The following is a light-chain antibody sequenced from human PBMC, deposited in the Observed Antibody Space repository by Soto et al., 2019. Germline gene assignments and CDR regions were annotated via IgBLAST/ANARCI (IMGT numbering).Light chain of an antibody. CDR3: SSYTSSSTLV. Sequence: QSALTQPASVSGSPGQSITISCTGTSSDVGYYNYVSWYQQHPGKVPKLMIYEVSYRPSGVSTRFSGSKSGNTASLTISGLQTEDEAYYYCSSYTSSSTLVFGGGTKLTVL. V-gene: IGLV2-14*01. J-gene: IGLJ3*02. CDR1: SSDVGYYNY. CDR2: EVS.